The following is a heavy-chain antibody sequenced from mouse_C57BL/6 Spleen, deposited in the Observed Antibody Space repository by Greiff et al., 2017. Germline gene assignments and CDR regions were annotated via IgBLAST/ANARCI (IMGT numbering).Heavy chain of an antibody. V-gene: IGHV1-15*01. J-gene: IGHJ1*03. CDR3: TRSTTVVADWYFDV. Sequence: VQLQQSGAELVRPGASVTLSCKASGYTFTDYEMHWVKQTPVHGLEWIGAIDPETGGPAYNQKFKGKAILTADKSSSTAYMELRSLTSEDSAVYYCTRSTTVVADWYFDVWGTGTTVTVSS. D-gene: IGHD1-1*01. CDR2: IDPETGGP. CDR1: GYTFTDYE.